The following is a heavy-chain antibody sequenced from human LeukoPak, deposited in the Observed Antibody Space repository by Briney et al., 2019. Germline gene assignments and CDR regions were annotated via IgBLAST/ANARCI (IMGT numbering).Heavy chain of an antibody. J-gene: IGHJ4*02. D-gene: IGHD5-18*01. CDR3: VRGSYGSFDY. V-gene: IGHV3-21*01. Sequence: GGSLRLSCAASGFTFSTYNMNWVRQAPGKGLEWVSSLPGSSTYTYYADSLKGRFTISRDTTKNSLYLQMNSLSPEDTAVYYCVRGSYGSFDYWGQGTLVSVSS. CDR1: GFTFSTYN. CDR2: LPGSSTYT.